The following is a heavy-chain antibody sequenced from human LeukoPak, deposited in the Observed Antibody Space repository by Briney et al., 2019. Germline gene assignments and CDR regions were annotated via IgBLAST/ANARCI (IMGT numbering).Heavy chain of an antibody. CDR3: AREGGSSSKYYYHYYMDV. J-gene: IGHJ6*03. CDR1: GFTFSSYS. CDR2: ISSSSSYI. V-gene: IGHV3-21*01. D-gene: IGHD6-6*01. Sequence: GGSLRLSCAASGFTFSSYSMNWVRQAPGKGLEWVSSISSSSSYIYYADSVKGRFTISRDNAKNSLYLQMNSLRAEDTAVYYCAREGGSSSKYYYHYYMDVWGKGTTVTVSS.